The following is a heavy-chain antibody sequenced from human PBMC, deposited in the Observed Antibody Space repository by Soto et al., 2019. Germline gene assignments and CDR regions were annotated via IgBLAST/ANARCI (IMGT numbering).Heavy chain of an antibody. CDR2: IDPSDSYT. CDR1: GYCFTSYW. J-gene: IGHJ6*02. V-gene: IGHV5-10-1*01. CDR3: AGPITIFGVVMDGMDV. D-gene: IGHD3-3*01. Sequence: GESLKIPCKGSGYCFTSYWISWARQMPGKGLEWMGRIDPSDSYTNYSPSFQGHVTISADKSISTAYLQWSSLKASDTAMYYCAGPITIFGVVMDGMDVWGQGTTVTVSS.